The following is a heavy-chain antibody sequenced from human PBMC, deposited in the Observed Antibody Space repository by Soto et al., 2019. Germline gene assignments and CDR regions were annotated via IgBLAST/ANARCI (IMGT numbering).Heavy chain of an antibody. CDR2: INHSGST. J-gene: IGHJ3*02. Sequence: PSETLSLTCAVYGGSFSVYYWTWIRHTPGKGLEWIGEINHSGSTNYKPSLKSRVSISADTSKKQFPLNLTSVTAADTAVYYCARGECSSNYCFTRWALDIWGQGTVVTVSS. V-gene: IGHV4-34*01. CDR3: ARGECSSNYCFTRWALDI. CDR1: GGSFSVYY. D-gene: IGHD2-2*01.